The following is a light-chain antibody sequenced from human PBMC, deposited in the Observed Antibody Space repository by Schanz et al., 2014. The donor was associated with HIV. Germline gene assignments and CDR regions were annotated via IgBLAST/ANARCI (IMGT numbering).Light chain of an antibody. CDR3: QQYHSYPVS. Sequence: DIQMTQSPSSLSASLRDRVTITCRASQTIFKDLAWYQQKPGEAPKLLIYKASILDRGVPSRFSGSGSGTEFTLTINSLQSDDFATYYCQQYHSYPVSFGQGTKVEIK. CDR1: QTIFKD. J-gene: IGKJ1*01. CDR2: KAS. V-gene: IGKV1-5*03.